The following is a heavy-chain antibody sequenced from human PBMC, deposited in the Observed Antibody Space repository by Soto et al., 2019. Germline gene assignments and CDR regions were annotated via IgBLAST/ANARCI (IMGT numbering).Heavy chain of an antibody. Sequence: QVQLQESGPGLVKPSETLSLTCTVSGGSINSYYWTWIRQPAGKGLEWIGRIYTSGGTNYNPSLTSRVTMSIDTSKNQFSLELTSVTAADTAVYYCARDTSVWYGDTFDIWGQGTMVTVSS. V-gene: IGHV4-4*07. CDR1: GGSINSYY. D-gene: IGHD6-19*01. CDR2: IYTSGGT. J-gene: IGHJ3*02. CDR3: ARDTSVWYGDTFDI.